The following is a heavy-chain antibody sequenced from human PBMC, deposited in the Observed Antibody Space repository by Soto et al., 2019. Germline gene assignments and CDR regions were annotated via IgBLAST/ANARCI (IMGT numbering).Heavy chain of an antibody. D-gene: IGHD3-3*01. CDR1: GFTVSSNY. CDR3: ARGLRFLRAMSYYGMDV. V-gene: IGHV3-53*01. Sequence: PGGSLRLSCAASGFTVSSNYMSWVRQAPGKGLEWVSVIYSGGSTYYADSVKGRFTISRDNSKNTLYLQKNSLRAEDTAVYYCARGLRFLRAMSYYGMDVWGQGTTVTVSS. J-gene: IGHJ6*02. CDR2: IYSGGST.